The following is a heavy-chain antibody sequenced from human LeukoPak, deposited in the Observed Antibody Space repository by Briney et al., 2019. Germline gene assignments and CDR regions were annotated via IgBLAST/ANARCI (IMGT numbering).Heavy chain of an antibody. V-gene: IGHV3-21*01. J-gene: IGHJ4*02. D-gene: IGHD3-22*01. CDR1: GFSIYTYS. CDR3: ARVGSAAPVTSSGHTIDY. CDR2: ITSTSTYI. Sequence: GESLRLSCAVSGFSIYTYSMNWVRQAPGKGLEWVSSITSTSTYIYYADSVKGRFTISRDNAKNSLYLQMNSLRVEDTAVYYCARVGSAAPVTSSGHTIDYWGQGTLVIVSS.